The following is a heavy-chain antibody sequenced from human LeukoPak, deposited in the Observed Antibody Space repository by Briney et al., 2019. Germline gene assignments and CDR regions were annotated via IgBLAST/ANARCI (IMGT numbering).Heavy chain of an antibody. J-gene: IGHJ4*02. CDR1: GFTFSSYV. V-gene: IGHV3-23*01. CDR3: ARDSSWELPDY. D-gene: IGHD1-26*01. CDR2: ISGSGGTT. Sequence: PGGSLRLSCAASGFTFSSYVMSWVRQAPGKGLEWVSGISGSGGTTNYADSVKGRFTISRDNSKNTLYLQMNSLRAEDTAVYYCARDSSWELPDYWGQGTLVTVSS.